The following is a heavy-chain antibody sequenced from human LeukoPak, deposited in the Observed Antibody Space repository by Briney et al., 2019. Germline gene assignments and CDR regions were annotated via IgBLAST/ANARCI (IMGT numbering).Heavy chain of an antibody. CDR3: ARDSAVAGLVGMDV. J-gene: IGHJ6*02. CDR1: GGSISSYY. D-gene: IGHD6-19*01. Sequence: SETLSLTCTVSGGSISSYYWSWIRQPPGKGLEWIGYIYYSGSTNYNPSLKSRVTISVDTSKNQFSLKLSSVTAADTAVYYCARDSAVAGLVGMDVWGQGTTVTVSS. V-gene: IGHV4-59*01. CDR2: IYYSGST.